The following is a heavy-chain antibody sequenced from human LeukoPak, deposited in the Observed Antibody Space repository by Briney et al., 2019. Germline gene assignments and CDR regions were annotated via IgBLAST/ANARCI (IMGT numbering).Heavy chain of an antibody. J-gene: IGHJ4*02. CDR2: TRAGGSAA. Sequence: GGSLRLSCAASGFTFSNYAMNWARQAPGKGLEWISATRAGGSAAFYADSVKGRFTISRDDARNLLYLQMNSLRVGDTATYYCARVGDSGSYLSYWGRGTLVTVSS. CDR1: GFTFSNYA. V-gene: IGHV3-48*03. D-gene: IGHD1-26*01. CDR3: ARVGDSGSYLSY.